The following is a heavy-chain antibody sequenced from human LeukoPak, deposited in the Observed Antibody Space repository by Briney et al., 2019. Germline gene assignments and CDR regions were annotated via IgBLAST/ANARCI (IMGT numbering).Heavy chain of an antibody. CDR2: IHNDDVGT. CDR3: AGPAYYYGSGSQDAFDI. CDR1: GFALSSYW. J-gene: IGHJ3*02. Sequence: GGSLRLSCAASGFALSSYWMHWVRQAPGKGLVWLSRIHNDDVGTTYADSVKGRFTISRDNAKNTLYLQMSSLRAEDTAVYYCAGPAYYYGSGSQDAFDIWGQGTKVTVSS. D-gene: IGHD3-10*01. V-gene: IGHV3-74*01.